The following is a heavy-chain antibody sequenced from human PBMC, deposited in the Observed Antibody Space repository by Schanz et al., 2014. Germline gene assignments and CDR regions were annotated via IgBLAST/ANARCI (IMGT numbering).Heavy chain of an antibody. J-gene: IGHJ4*02. V-gene: IGHV4-59*12. CDR2: VYYSGST. Sequence: QVQLQESGPGLMRPSETLSLTCTVAGASTRGYYWTWIRRTPQHGLQWIGYVYYSGSTSYNPSLESGVSISFDTSKHHFFLSLHSVTAADPGVYSCARDRGTGERYFDHWGQGILVTVSS. D-gene: IGHD1-1*01. CDR3: ARDRGTGERYFDH. CDR1: GASTRGYY.